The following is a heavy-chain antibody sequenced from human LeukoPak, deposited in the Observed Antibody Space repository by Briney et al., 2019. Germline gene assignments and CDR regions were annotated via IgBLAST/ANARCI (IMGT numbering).Heavy chain of an antibody. J-gene: IGHJ4*02. CDR2: ISTYSDDT. V-gene: IGHV1-18*04. Sequence: ASVKVSCKASGYTFTGYYMHWVRQAPGQGLEWMGWISTYSDDTDYAQRLQGRVTMTTDTSTSTAQMELTSLRSDDTAVYYCARVLPGYCYSTSCYAYEYWGQGSLVTVSS. CDR1: GYTFTGYY. D-gene: IGHD2-2*01. CDR3: ARVLPGYCYSTSCYAYEY.